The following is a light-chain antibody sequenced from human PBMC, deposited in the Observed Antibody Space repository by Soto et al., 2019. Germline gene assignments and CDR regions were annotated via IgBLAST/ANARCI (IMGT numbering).Light chain of an antibody. CDR2: AAS. CDR3: QQSYSTPFT. J-gene: IGKJ3*01. Sequence: DIQMTQSPSSLSASVGNSITITCRARQSISNYLNWYQQKPGKAPKLLVYAASSLQSGVPSRFSGSGSGTDFTLTISSLQPEDFATYYWQQSYSTPFTFGPGTKVDIK. V-gene: IGKV1-39*01. CDR1: QSISNY.